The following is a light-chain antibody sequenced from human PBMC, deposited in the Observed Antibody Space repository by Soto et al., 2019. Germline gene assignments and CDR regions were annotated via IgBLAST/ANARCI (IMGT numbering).Light chain of an antibody. J-gene: IGKJ1*01. CDR2: DAS. CDR1: QSIRST. Sequence: ETVMTQSPATLSVSPGERATLSCRASQSIRSTLAWFQQKPGQAPRLLIYDASKSATGIPARFSGSGSGTEFTLTISSLQSEDFAVYYCQQYNNWPRTFGQGTKVDIK. CDR3: QQYNNWPRT. V-gene: IGKV3-15*01.